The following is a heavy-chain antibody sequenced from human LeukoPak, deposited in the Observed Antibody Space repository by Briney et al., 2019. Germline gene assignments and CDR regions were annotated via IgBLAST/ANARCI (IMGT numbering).Heavy chain of an antibody. CDR3: VRRTSGSYSDY. CDR1: GGSISGSSYY. J-gene: IGHJ4*02. Sequence: KTSETLSLTCTVSGGSISGSSYYWGWIRQPPGKGLEWIATISYSGSTTSYNPSLKSRVTISVDTSKNQFSLKLNSVTAADTAVYYCVRRTSGSYSDYWGQGTLVTVSS. V-gene: IGHV4-39*01. CDR2: ISYSGSTT. D-gene: IGHD1-26*01.